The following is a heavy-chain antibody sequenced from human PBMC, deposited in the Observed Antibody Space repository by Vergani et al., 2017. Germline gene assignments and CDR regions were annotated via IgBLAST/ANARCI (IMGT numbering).Heavy chain of an antibody. J-gene: IGHJ5*02. CDR2: INPSGGHT. D-gene: IGHD1-26*01. V-gene: IGHV1-46*01. CDR3: ARDTSGSYYVSHNWFDP. Sequence: QVQVVQSGAEVKKSGASVKVSCKTSGYTFSNYYMHWVRQAPGQGLEWMGIINPSGGHTNYAQKFQGRVTMTRDTSTSTVYMELSSLRSEDTAIYYCARDTSGSYYVSHNWFDPWGQGTLVTVSS. CDR1: GYTFSNYY.